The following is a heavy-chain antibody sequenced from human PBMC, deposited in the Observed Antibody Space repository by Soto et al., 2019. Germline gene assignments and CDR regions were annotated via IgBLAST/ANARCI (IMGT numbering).Heavy chain of an antibody. CDR1: GFTVNSNY. J-gene: IGHJ6*02. D-gene: IGHD1-26*01. Sequence: EVQVLATGGGLIQPGGSLRLSCAASGFTVNSNYMSWVRQAPGEGLQWVSITNTGGTTYYADSVKGRFTVSRDNSKNTLYLQMNRLRAEDTAVYYLAKGDGFILAVWGQGTTVSVSS. V-gene: IGHV3-53*02. CDR3: AKGDGFILAV. CDR2: TNTGGTT.